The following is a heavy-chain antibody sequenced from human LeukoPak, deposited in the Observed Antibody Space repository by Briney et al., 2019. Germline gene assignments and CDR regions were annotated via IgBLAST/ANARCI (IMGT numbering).Heavy chain of an antibody. J-gene: IGHJ4*02. CDR1: GFTFSNYA. CDR2: IPYDGSNK. V-gene: IGHV3-30*02. Sequence: PGGSLRLSCAASGFTFSNYAMHWVRQAPGKGLEWVAFIPYDGSNKNYADSVKGRFTISRDNSKNTVYLQMNSLRPEDTAVYFCAKDRDSTGYYHDYWGQRNLVTVSS. CDR3: AKDRDSTGYYHDY. D-gene: IGHD3-22*01.